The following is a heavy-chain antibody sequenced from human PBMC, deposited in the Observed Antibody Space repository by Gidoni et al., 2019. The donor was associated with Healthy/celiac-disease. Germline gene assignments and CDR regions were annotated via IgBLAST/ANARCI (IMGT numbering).Heavy chain of an antibody. CDR2: ISGSGGST. Sequence: ELQLLESGGGLVQPGGSLRLSCAASGFTFTSYALSWVRQAPGKGLEWVSAISGSGGSTYYADSVKGRFTISRDNSKNTLYLQMNSLRAEDTAVYYCAKDSGYYYDSSGYYYGDYWGQGTLVTVSS. J-gene: IGHJ4*02. CDR3: AKDSGYYYDSSGYYYGDY. V-gene: IGHV3-23*01. D-gene: IGHD3-22*01. CDR1: GFTFTSYA.